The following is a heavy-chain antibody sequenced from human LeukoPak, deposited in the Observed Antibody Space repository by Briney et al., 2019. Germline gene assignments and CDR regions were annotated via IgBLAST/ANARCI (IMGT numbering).Heavy chain of an antibody. V-gene: IGHV4-61*02. CDR2: IYTSGST. J-gene: IGHJ3*02. D-gene: IGHD3-3*01. CDR3: ARDLGWLLAFDI. CDR1: GGSISSGDYY. Sequence: SQTLSLTCTVSGGSISSGDYYWSWLRQPAGMGLEWVGRIYTSGSTNYNPSLKSRVTISVDTSKNQFSLKLSSVTAADTAVYYCARDLGWLLAFDIWGQGTMVTVSS.